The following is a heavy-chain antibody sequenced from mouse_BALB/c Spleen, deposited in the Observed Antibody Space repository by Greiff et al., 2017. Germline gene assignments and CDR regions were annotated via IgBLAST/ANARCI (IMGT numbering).Heavy chain of an antibody. J-gene: IGHJ3*01. CDR2: IDPENGNT. Sequence: EVQLHQSGAELVRPGALVKLSCKASGFNIKDYYMHWVKQRPEQGLEWIGWIDPENGNTIYDPKFQGKASITADTSSNTAYLQLSSLTSEDTAVYYCARPDYYGSSYGWFAYWGQGTLVTVSA. CDR3: ARPDYYGSSYGWFAY. CDR1: GFNIKDYY. V-gene: IGHV14-1*02. D-gene: IGHD1-1*01.